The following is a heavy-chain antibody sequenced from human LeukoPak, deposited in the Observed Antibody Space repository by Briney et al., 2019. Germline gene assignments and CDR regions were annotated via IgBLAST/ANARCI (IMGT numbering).Heavy chain of an antibody. Sequence: GRSLRLSCAASGFTFDDYAMHWVRHAPGKGLEWVSGISWNSGSIGYADSVKGRFTISRDNAKNSLYLQMNSLRAEDMALYYCASGGGGYWGQGTLVTVSS. J-gene: IGHJ4*02. D-gene: IGHD3-16*01. CDR3: ASGGGGY. CDR2: ISWNSGSI. V-gene: IGHV3-9*03. CDR1: GFTFDDYA.